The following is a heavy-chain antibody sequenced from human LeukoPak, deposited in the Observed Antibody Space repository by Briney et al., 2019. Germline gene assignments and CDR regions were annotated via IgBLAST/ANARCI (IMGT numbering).Heavy chain of an antibody. D-gene: IGHD2-2*01. CDR2: IYHSGST. J-gene: IGHJ3*02. CDR3: AREIPGELNAFDI. Sequence: PSQTLSLTCTVSGGSISSGGYYWSWIRQPPGKGLEWIGYIYHSGSTYYNPSLKSRVTISVDRSKNQFSLKLSSVTAADTAVYYCAREIPGELNAFDIWGQGTMVTVSS. V-gene: IGHV4-30-2*01. CDR1: GGSISSGGYY.